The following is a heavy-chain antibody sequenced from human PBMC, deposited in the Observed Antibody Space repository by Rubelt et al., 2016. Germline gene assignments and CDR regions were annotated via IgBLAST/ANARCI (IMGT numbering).Heavy chain of an antibody. CDR3: AKLFWWELPDY. J-gene: IGHJ4*02. CDR2: IENKIDGGTT. V-gene: IGHV3-15*04. D-gene: IGHD2-15*01. Sequence: GGSLRLSCAASGFTFSDHCMSWVRQAPGKGLEWVGRIENKIDGGTTDYAAPVKGRFTISRDDSKNTVYLQMNSLRAADTALYYCAKLFWWELPDYWGQGTLSPSPQ. CDR1: GFTFSDHC.